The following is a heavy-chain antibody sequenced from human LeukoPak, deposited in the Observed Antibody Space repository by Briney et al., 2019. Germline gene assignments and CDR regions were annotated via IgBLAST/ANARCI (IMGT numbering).Heavy chain of an antibody. D-gene: IGHD3-10*01. CDR1: GFTFSSYW. CDR3: AKGGSYGSGSYKRGAFDI. CDR2: IWYDGSNK. Sequence: GGSLRLSCAASGFTFSSYWMSWVRQAPGKGLEWVAVIWYDGSNKYYADSVKGRFTISRDNSKNTLYLQMNSLRAEDTAVYYCAKGGSYGSGSYKRGAFDIWGQGTMVTVSS. V-gene: IGHV3-33*06. J-gene: IGHJ3*02.